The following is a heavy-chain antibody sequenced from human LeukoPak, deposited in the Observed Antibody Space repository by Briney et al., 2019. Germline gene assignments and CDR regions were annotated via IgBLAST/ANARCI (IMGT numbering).Heavy chain of an antibody. CDR3: ARDSWWDGSKTFSDWFGP. V-gene: IGHV4-59*01. D-gene: IGHD3-10*01. Sequence: SETLSLTCTVSGGSIGSYYWSWVRQPPEKGLEWIGNIVYTGRTNYNPPLKSRVTISIDTSKNQFSLRLNSVTAADTAVYYCARDSWWDGSKTFSDWFGPWGQGTLVTVSS. CDR1: GGSIGSYY. CDR2: IVYTGRT. J-gene: IGHJ5*02.